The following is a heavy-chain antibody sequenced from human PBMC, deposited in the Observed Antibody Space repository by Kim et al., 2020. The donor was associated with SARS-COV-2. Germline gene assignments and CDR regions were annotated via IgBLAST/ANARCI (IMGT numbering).Heavy chain of an antibody. CDR1: GFTFSSNG. D-gene: IGHD1-1*01. CDR3: AKGPGKGIDY. V-gene: IGHV3-33*06. J-gene: IGHJ4*02. Sequence: GGSLRLSCAASGFTFSSNGMHWVRQAQRKGLEWEALIWYDGSNKYYGDSVKGRVTISRDNSRNTLYLQMDSLRAEDTAVYYCAKGPGKGIDYWGQGTLVTDSS. CDR2: IWYDGSNK.